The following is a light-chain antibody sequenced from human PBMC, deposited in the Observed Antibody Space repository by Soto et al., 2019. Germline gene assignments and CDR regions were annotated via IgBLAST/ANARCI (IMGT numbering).Light chain of an antibody. V-gene: IGKV3-20*01. CDR3: QQYGIV. CDR1: QSVGGD. Sequence: EIVLTQSPGTLSLSPGERATLSCRASQSVGGDLAWYQQKPGQAPRLLIYSASSRATGIPDRFSGSGSGTHFTLTISRLEPEDFAVYYCQQYGIVFGPGTKVDIK. CDR2: SAS. J-gene: IGKJ3*01.